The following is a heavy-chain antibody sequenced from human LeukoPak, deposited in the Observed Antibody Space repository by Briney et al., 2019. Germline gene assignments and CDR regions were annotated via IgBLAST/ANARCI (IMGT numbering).Heavy chain of an antibody. CDR1: GGSISSYY. Sequence: SETLSLTCTVSGGSISSYYWSWIRQPPGRGLEWIGYIYYSGSTNYNPSLKSRVTISVDTSKNQFSLKLSSVTAADTAVYYCARSDYDFDYWGQGTLVTVSS. D-gene: IGHD4-17*01. CDR3: ARSDYDFDY. CDR2: IYYSGST. J-gene: IGHJ4*02. V-gene: IGHV4-59*08.